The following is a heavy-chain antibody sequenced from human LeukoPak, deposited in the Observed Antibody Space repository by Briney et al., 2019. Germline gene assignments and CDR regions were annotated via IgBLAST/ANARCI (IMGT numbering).Heavy chain of an antibody. CDR3: ARDHGHYGSGSYHLFDY. CDR1: GYTFTSYG. V-gene: IGHV1-18*01. D-gene: IGHD3-10*01. Sequence: GASVKVSCRASGYTFTSYGISWVRQAPGQGLEWMGWISAYNGNTNYAQKLQGRVTMTTDTSTSTAYMELRGLRSDDTAVYYCARDHGHYGSGSYHLFDYWGQGTLVTVSS. CDR2: ISAYNGNT. J-gene: IGHJ4*02.